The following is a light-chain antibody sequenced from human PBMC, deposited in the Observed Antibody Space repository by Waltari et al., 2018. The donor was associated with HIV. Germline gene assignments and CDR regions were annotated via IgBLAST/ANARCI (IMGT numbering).Light chain of an antibody. V-gene: IGKV1-39*01. CDR1: QHIKTF. CDR2: GVS. CDR3: QQTYSVSLT. J-gene: IGKJ5*01. Sequence: IQLTQSPSSLSASLGDKVTITCRASQHIKTFLNWYQVRPGKAPRVLVYGVSSLPTGVPSRFAGDGSGTDFTLTINNLQPEDFASYFCQQTYSVSLTFGPGTRLEI.